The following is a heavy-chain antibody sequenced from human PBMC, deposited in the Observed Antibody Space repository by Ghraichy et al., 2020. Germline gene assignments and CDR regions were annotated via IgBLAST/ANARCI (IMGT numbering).Heavy chain of an antibody. Sequence: ESLNISCAVYGGSFSGYYWSWIRQPPGKGLEWIGEINHSGSTNYNPSLKSRVTISVDTSKNQFSLKLSSVTAADTAVYYCARGAGQYDYVWGSYRYYFDHWGQGTLVTVSS. D-gene: IGHD3-16*02. CDR1: GGSFSGYY. J-gene: IGHJ4*02. V-gene: IGHV4-34*01. CDR3: ARGAGQYDYVWGSYRYYFDH. CDR2: INHSGST.